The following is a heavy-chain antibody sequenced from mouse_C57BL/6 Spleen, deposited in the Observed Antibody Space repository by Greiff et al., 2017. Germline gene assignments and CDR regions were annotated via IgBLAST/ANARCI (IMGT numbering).Heavy chain of an antibody. J-gene: IGHJ2*01. D-gene: IGHD1-1*01. CDR1: GYTFTSYG. V-gene: IGHV1-81*01. CDR2: IYPRSGNT. CDR3: ARSGITTVVSDY. Sequence: ESGAELARPGASVKLSCKASGYTFTSYGISWVKQRTGQGLEWIGEIYPRSGNTYYNEKFKGKATLTADKSSSTAYMELRSLTSEDSAVYFCARSGITTVVSDYWGQGTTLTVSS.